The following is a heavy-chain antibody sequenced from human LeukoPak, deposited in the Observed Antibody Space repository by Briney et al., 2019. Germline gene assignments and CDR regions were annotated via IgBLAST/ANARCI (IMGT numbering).Heavy chain of an antibody. CDR2: ISWNSGSI. J-gene: IGHJ3*02. Sequence: GGSLRLSCAASGFTFDDYAMHWVRQAPGKGLEWVSGISWNSGSIGYADSVKGRFTISRDNAKNSLYLQMNSLRAEDMALYYCAKDISIQHYAFDIWGQGTMVTVSS. CDR3: AKDISIQHYAFDI. V-gene: IGHV3-9*03. D-gene: IGHD5-18*01. CDR1: GFTFDDYA.